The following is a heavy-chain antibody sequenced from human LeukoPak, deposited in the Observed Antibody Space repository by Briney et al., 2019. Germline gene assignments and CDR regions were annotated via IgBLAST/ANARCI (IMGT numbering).Heavy chain of an antibody. CDR1: GGSISSGGYY. CDR3: ARARDSSGWYGHWFDP. Sequence: SQTLSLTCTVSGGSISSGGYYWGWIRQHPGKGLEWIGYIYYSGSTYYNPSLKSRVTISVDTSKNQFSLKLSSVTAADTAVYYCARARDSSGWYGHWFDPRGQGTLVTVSS. J-gene: IGHJ5*02. CDR2: IYYSGST. V-gene: IGHV4-31*03. D-gene: IGHD6-19*01.